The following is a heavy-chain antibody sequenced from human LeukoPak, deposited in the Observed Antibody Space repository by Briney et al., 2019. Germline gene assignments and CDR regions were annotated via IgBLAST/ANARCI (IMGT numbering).Heavy chain of an antibody. D-gene: IGHD4-11*01. CDR3: ARAVTGSRNAFDI. Sequence: GGSLRLSCAASGFSLNGHWMHWVRQAPGKGLVWVSRVDSDGTNTNYADSVKGRFTISRDNAKNILYLQMNSLRAEDTSVYYCARAVTGSRNAFDIWGQGTMVTVSS. CDR2: VDSDGTNT. J-gene: IGHJ3*02. CDR1: GFSLNGHW. V-gene: IGHV3-74*01.